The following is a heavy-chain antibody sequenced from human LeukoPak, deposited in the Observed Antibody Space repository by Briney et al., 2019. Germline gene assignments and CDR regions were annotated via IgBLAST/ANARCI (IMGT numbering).Heavy chain of an antibody. D-gene: IGHD6-13*01. J-gene: IGHJ4*02. CDR3: ARAYDSSWHNFDY. V-gene: IGHV3-30-3*01. CDR2: ISYDESQK. CDR1: GFTLSSFT. Sequence: PGRSLRLSCAASGFTLSSFTMHWVRHNPGKGLEWVAVISYDESQKWYADSVKGRFTISRDISKNTLYLEMDSLRREDTAVYYCARAYDSSWHNFDYWGQGSLVTVSS.